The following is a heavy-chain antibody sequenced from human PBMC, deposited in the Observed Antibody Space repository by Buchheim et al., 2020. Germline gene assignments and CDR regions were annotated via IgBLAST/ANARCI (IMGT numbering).Heavy chain of an antibody. D-gene: IGHD2-2*01. CDR3: AKEGCSTTRCYPFDS. Sequence: EVQLLESGGDLVQRGGSLRLSCAVSGFTFSSYAMSWVRQAPGKGLEWVSIINDSGGTTYYADSVKGRFTISRDHSKNMLYLQMNSLRAEDTALYYCAKEGCSTTRCYPFDSWGQGTL. V-gene: IGHV3-23*01. CDR1: GFTFSSYA. J-gene: IGHJ4*02. CDR2: INDSGGTT.